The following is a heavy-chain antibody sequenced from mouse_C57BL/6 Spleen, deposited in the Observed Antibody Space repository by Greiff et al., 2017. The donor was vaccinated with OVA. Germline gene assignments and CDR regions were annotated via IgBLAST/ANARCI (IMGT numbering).Heavy chain of an antibody. CDR1: GYTFTSYG. Sequence: VMLVESGAELARPGASVKLSCKASGYTFTSYGISWVKQRTGQGLEWIGEIYPRSGNTYYNEKFKGKATLTADKSSSTAYMELRSLTSEDSAVYFCARKPPTEGDYFDYWGQGTTLTVSS. CDR2: IYPRSGNT. J-gene: IGHJ2*01. CDR3: ARKPPTEGDYFDY. D-gene: IGHD1-1*01. V-gene: IGHV1-81*01.